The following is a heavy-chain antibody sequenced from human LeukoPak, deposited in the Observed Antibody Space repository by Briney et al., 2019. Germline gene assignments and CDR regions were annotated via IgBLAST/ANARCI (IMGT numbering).Heavy chain of an antibody. CDR1: GFPFSTYG. CDR3: ARPVAGTGDY. J-gene: IGHJ4*02. D-gene: IGHD6-19*01. Sequence: PGRSLRLSCAASGFPFSTYGMHWVRQAPGKGLEWVAVIWYDGSNENYRDSVKGRFTISRDNSKHTLYLQMNNLRAEDTAVYYCARPVAGTGDYWGQGTLVTVSS. CDR2: IWYDGSNE. V-gene: IGHV3-33*01.